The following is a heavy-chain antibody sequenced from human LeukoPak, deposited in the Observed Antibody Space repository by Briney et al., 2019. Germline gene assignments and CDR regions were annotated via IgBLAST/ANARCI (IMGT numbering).Heavy chain of an antibody. V-gene: IGHV3-21*03. Sequence: GGSLGLSCAASGFPFSSYNMNWVRQAPGKELECVSAITGRGRSTYYADSVKGRFTISRDSAKNSVYLQMNSLRAEDTAIYYCARDGDGYNQYYFDYWGQGTLVTVSS. CDR2: ITGRGRST. J-gene: IGHJ4*02. CDR3: ARDGDGYNQYYFDY. D-gene: IGHD5-24*01. CDR1: GFPFSSYN.